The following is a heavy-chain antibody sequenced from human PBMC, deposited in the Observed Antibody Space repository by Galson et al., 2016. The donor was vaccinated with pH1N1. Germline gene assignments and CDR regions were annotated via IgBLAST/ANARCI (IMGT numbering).Heavy chain of an antibody. D-gene: IGHD3-10*01. J-gene: IGHJ4*02. CDR2: IYYSGST. CDR3: ARRGIGEFLYYFDS. Sequence: ETLSLTCTVSGGSISSSSYYWDWIRQPPGKGLEWIGSIYYSGSTYYNPSLKSRVTISVDTSQNQFSLKLSSVTAADTAVYYCARRGIGEFLYYFDSWGQGTLVTVSS. CDR1: GGSISSSSYY. V-gene: IGHV4-39*01.